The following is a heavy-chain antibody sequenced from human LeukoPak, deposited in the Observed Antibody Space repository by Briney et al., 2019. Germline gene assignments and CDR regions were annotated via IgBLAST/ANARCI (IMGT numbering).Heavy chain of an antibody. D-gene: IGHD3-10*01. CDR2: ISYDGSNK. CDR1: GFTFSSYG. V-gene: IGHV3-30*03. CDR3: ARDSSITMVREGFDP. J-gene: IGHJ5*02. Sequence: PGRSLRLSCAASGFTFSSYGMHWVRQAPGKGLEWVAVISYDGSNKYYADSVKGRFTISRDNSKNTLYLQMNSLRAEDTAVYYCARDSSITMVREGFDPWGQGTLVTVSS.